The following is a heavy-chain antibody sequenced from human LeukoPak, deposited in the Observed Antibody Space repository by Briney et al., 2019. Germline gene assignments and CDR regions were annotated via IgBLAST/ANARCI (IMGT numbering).Heavy chain of an antibody. CDR1: GGSISSGGYY. Sequence: SQTLSLTCTVSGGSISSGGYYWRWIRQHPGKGLEWIGYIYYSGSTYYNPSLKSRVTISVDTSKNQFSLKLSSVTAADTAVYYCARDSPSYGMDVWGQGTTVTVSS. J-gene: IGHJ6*02. CDR2: IYYSGST. CDR3: ARDSPSYGMDV. V-gene: IGHV4-31*03.